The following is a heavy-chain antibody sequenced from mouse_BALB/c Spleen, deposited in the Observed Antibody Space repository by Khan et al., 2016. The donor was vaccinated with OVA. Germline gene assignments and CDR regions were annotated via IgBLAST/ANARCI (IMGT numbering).Heavy chain of an antibody. CDR1: GYSFTGYF. D-gene: IGHD1-1*01. CDR3: TRIYRSDFDY. CDR2: INPHIGET. V-gene: IGHV1-20*02. Sequence: EVQRVESGPELVRPGASVKISCKASGYSFTGYFMNWVMQSHGKSLEWIGRINPHIGETFYNQRFKDKATLTVDESSNTAHMELRSLASEDSAVYYCTRIYRSDFDYWGQGTTLTVSS. J-gene: IGHJ2*01.